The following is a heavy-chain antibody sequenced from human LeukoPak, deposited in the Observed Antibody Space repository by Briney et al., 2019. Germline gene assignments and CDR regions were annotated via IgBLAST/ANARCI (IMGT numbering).Heavy chain of an antibody. Sequence: ASVKVSCKASGHTFTGYYMHWVRQAPGQGLEWMGRINPNSGGTNYAQKFQGRVTMTRDTSISTAYMELSRLRSDDTAVYYCARRGIGSSGYYSDYWGQGTLVTVSS. D-gene: IGHD3-22*01. CDR3: ARRGIGSSGYYSDY. CDR1: GHTFTGYY. V-gene: IGHV1-2*06. CDR2: INPNSGGT. J-gene: IGHJ4*02.